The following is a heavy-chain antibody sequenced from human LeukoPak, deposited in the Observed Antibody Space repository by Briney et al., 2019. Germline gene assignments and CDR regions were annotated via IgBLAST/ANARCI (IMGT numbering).Heavy chain of an antibody. D-gene: IGHD2/OR15-2a*01. Sequence: GGSLRLSCAVSGFTFSTYAMSWVRQAPGKGLEWVSAISSSGGSTYYADSVKGRFTISRDNSKNTLYLQMNSLRAEDTAVYYCARWRTTGGMDVWGRGTTVTVSS. CDR3: ARWRTTGGMDV. V-gene: IGHV3-23*01. J-gene: IGHJ6*02. CDR2: ISSSGGST. CDR1: GFTFSTYA.